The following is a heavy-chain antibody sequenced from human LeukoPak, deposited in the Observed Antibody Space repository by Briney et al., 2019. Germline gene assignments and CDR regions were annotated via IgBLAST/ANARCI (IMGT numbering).Heavy chain of an antibody. CDR3: AKDSDYGPPRLFQH. CDR1: GFTFSSYG. Sequence: GGSLRLPCAASGFTFSSYGMHWVRQAPGKGLEWVAFIRYDGSNKYYADSVKGRFTISRDNSKNTLYLQVNSLRAEDTAVYYCAKDSDYGPPRLFQHWGQGTLVTVSS. V-gene: IGHV3-30*02. CDR2: IRYDGSNK. J-gene: IGHJ1*01. D-gene: IGHD4-17*01.